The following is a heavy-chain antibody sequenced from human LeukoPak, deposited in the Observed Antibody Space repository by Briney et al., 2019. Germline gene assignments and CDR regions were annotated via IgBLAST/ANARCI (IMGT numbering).Heavy chain of an antibody. D-gene: IGHD3-16*01. CDR2: ISVSGDWT. J-gene: IGHJ4*02. CDR1: GFTFSSYY. V-gene: IGHV3-23*01. Sequence: GGSLRLSCEASGFTFSSYYMVWVRQAPGKGLEWVSVISVSGDWTYYADSVKGRFTISRDNSKNTLYLQMNSLRAEDTAVYYCARVNVCPRCHFDYWGQGTLVTVSS. CDR3: ARVNVCPRCHFDY.